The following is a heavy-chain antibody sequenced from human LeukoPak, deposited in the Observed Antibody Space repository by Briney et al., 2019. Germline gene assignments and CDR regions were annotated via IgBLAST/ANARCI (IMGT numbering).Heavy chain of an antibody. CDR3: ARQGYSGSYLKAFDI. D-gene: IGHD1-26*01. Sequence: ASVKVSCKVSGYTLTELSMHWVRQAAGKGLEWMGGFDPEAGGTIYTQKFQGRVSMTEDTSTDTAYMELSSLRSEATAVYYCARQGYSGSYLKAFDICGQGTMVTVSS. CDR2: FDPEAGGT. CDR1: GYTLTELS. V-gene: IGHV1-24*01. J-gene: IGHJ3*02.